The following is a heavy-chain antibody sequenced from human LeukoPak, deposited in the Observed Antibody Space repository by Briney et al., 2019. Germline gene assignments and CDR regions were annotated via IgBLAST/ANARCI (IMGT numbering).Heavy chain of an antibody. CDR3: TTVQQWLAQALGY. CDR1: GFTFSNAW. CDR2: IKKKSDGGTT. J-gene: IGHJ4*02. D-gene: IGHD6-19*01. Sequence: PGGSLRPSCAASGFTFSNAWMTWVRQAPGKGLEWVGHIKKKSDGGTTDYAAPVKGRFTISRDDSKDTLYLQLNSLKTEDTAVYYCTTVQQWLAQALGYWGQGTLVTVSS. V-gene: IGHV3-15*01.